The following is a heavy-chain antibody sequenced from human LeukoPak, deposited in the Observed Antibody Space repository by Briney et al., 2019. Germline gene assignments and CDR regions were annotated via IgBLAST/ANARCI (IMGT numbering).Heavy chain of an antibody. V-gene: IGHV4-59*01. CDR3: ARESDYYDSSGLLTDGYFDY. CDR2: IYYSGST. CDR1: GGSFSGYY. J-gene: IGHJ4*02. D-gene: IGHD3-22*01. Sequence: SETLSLTCAVYGGSFSGYYWSWIRQPPGKGLEWIGYIYYSGSTNYNPSLKSRVTISVDTSKNQFSLKLSSVTAADTAVYYCARESDYYDSSGLLTDGYFDYWGQGTLVTVSS.